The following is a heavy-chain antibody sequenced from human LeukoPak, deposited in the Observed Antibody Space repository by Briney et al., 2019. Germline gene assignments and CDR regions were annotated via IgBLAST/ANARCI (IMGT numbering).Heavy chain of an antibody. CDR3: RVPAGVIGMKDAFDI. V-gene: IGHV3-74*01. Sequence: PGGSLRLSCAASGFTFSSYWMHWVRQGPGKGLVWVSRINSDGSSTSYADSVKGRFTIFRHNAKNSLYLQMNSLRAEDTAVYCARVPAGVIGMKDAFDIWGQGTMVTVSS. CDR1: GFTFSSYW. J-gene: IGHJ3*02. D-gene: IGHD3-16*02. CDR2: INSDGSST.